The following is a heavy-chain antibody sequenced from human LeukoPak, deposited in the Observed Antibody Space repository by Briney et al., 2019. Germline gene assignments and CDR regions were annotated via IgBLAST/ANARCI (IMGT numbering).Heavy chain of an antibody. CDR2: IVVGSGNT. V-gene: IGHV1-58*01. CDR1: GFTFTSSA. Sequence: GTSVKVSCKASGFTFTSSAVRWVRQARGQRLEWIGWIVVGSGNTNYAQKFQERVTITRDMSTSTAYMELSSLRSEDTAVYYCAAEGYSGSYIDWGQGTLVTVSS. J-gene: IGHJ4*02. D-gene: IGHD1-26*01. CDR3: AAEGYSGSYID.